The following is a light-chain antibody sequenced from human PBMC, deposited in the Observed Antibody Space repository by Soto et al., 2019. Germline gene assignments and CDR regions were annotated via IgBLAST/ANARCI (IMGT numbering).Light chain of an antibody. V-gene: IGLV2-8*01. Sequence: QSALTQPPSASGSPGQSVTISCTGTSSDVGGYNYVSWYQQHPGKAPKLMIYEVSKRPSGFPDRFSGSKSGNTASLTVSGLQAEDEADYYCSSYAGSNMVVFGGGTQLTVL. J-gene: IGLJ2*01. CDR2: EVS. CDR3: SSYAGSNMVV. CDR1: SSDVGGYNY.